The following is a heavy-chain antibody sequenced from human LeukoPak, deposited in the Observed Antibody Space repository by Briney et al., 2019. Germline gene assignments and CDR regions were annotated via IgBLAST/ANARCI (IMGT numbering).Heavy chain of an antibody. CDR2: IYTSGST. CDR1: RGSISSYY. V-gene: IGHV4-4*07. J-gene: IGHJ5*02. Sequence: SETLSLTCTVSRGSISSYYSSWTRPPAPQGRDWIGRIYTSGSTNHNPSLKRRVTMSVDTSKNQFSLKLSAVTAADTAVYYWARDGKGNWFDPWGQGTLVTVSS. CDR3: ARDGKGNWFDP. D-gene: IGHD1-1*01.